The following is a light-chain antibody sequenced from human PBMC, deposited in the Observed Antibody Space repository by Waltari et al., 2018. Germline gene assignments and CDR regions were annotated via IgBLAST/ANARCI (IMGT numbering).Light chain of an antibody. J-gene: IGLJ2*01. CDR3: SSYAGSNFVV. CDR1: SSDVCGYTF. Sequence: QSALAQPPSASGSPGPSVPISCPGTSSDVCGYTFVSWYQQHPGKAPKLMIYEVSKRPSGVPDRFSGSKSGNTASLTVSGLQAEDEAAYYCSSYAGSNFVVFGGGTKVTVL. CDR2: EVS. V-gene: IGLV2-8*01.